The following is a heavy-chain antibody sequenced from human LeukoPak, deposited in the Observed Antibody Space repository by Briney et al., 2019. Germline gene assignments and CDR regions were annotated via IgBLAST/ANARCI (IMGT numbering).Heavy chain of an antibody. V-gene: IGHV4-38-2*01. D-gene: IGHD1-26*01. CDR3: ARHRIVGERDY. J-gene: IGHJ4*02. Sequence: SETLSLTCAVSGYSISSGYYWGWIRQPPGKGLEWIGSIYHSGSTYYNPSLKSRVTISVDTSKNQFSLKLSSVTAADTAAYYCARHRIVGERDYWGQGTLVTVSS. CDR2: IYHSGST. CDR1: GYSISSGYY.